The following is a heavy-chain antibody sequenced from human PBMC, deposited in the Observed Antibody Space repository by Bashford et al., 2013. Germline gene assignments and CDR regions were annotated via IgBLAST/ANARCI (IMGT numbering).Heavy chain of an antibody. CDR1: GFTFSSYS. Sequence: GSLRLSCAASGFTFSSYSMNWVRQAPGKGLEWVSYISSSSSTIYYADSVKGRFTISRDNAKNSLYLQMNSLRDEDTAVYYCARDWSAPDAPEENWFDPWGQGTLVTVSS. V-gene: IGHV3-48*02. J-gene: IGHJ5*02. CDR2: ISSSSSTI. D-gene: IGHD3-3*01. CDR3: ARDWSAPDAPEENWFDP.